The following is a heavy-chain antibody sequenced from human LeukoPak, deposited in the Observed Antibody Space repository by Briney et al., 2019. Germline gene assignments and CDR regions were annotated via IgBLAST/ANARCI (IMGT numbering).Heavy chain of an antibody. D-gene: IGHD5-18*01. Sequence: ASVKVSCKASGYTFTGYYMHWVRQAPGQGLEWMGWINPNTGGTNYAQKFQGRVTMTRDTSISTAYMELSRLRSDDTAMFYCARTGGSSYTYYFDYWGQGTLVTVSS. CDR1: GYTFTGYY. CDR3: ARTGGSSYTYYFDY. CDR2: INPNTGGT. J-gene: IGHJ4*02. V-gene: IGHV1-2*02.